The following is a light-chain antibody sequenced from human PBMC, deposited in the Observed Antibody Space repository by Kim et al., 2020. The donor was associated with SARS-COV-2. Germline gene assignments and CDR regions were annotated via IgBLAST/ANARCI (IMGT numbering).Light chain of an antibody. Sequence: SSELTQDPAVSVALGQTVRITCQGDSLRRYFASWYQQKPGQAPLLVIYGKNSRPSRIPDRFPGSSSGNTASLTITGAQAVDEADYYCNSRDNSGHHLVVF. CDR3: NSRDNSGHHLVV. V-gene: IGLV3-19*01. J-gene: IGLJ3*02. CDR1: SLRRYF. CDR2: GKN.